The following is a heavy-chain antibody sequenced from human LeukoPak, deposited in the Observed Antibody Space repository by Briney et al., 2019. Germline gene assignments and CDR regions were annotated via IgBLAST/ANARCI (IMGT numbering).Heavy chain of an antibody. CDR1: GYTFTGYY. J-gene: IGHJ4*02. V-gene: IGHV1-2*06. CDR2: INPNSGGT. CDR3: ARVRYDSSGYYYVEFDY. D-gene: IGHD3-22*01. Sequence: EASVKVSCKASGYTFTGYYMHWVRQAPGQGLEWVGRINPNSGGTHSAQKFQGRVTMTRDTSISTAYMELSRLRSDDTAVYYCARVRYDSSGYYYVEFDYWGQGTLVTVSS.